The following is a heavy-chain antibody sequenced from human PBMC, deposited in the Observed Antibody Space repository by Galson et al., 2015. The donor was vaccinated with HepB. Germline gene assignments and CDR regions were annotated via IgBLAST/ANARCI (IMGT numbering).Heavy chain of an antibody. J-gene: IGHJ1*01. V-gene: IGHV6-1*01. Sequence: CAISGDSVSSNSAAWNWIRQSPSRGLEWLGRTYYRSKWYNDYAVSVKSRITINPDTSKNQFSLQLNSVTPEDTAVYYCAGLEYSSTGSAEYFQHWGQGTLVTVSS. D-gene: IGHD6-6*01. CDR3: AGLEYSSTGSAEYFQH. CDR2: TYYRSKWYN. CDR1: GDSVSSNSAA.